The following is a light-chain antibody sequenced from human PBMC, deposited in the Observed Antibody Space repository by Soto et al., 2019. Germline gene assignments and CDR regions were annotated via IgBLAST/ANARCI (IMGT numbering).Light chain of an antibody. CDR1: SSNIGAGYD. CDR2: GNS. J-gene: IGLJ2*01. CDR3: QSYDRSLRAVV. V-gene: IGLV1-40*01. Sequence: QSVLTQPPSVSGAPGQRVTISCTGSSSNIGAGYDVHWYQQLPGTAPKLLIYGNSNRPSGVPDRFSGSKSGTSASLAITGLQAGDEADYYCQSYDRSLRAVVFGGGAKPNVL.